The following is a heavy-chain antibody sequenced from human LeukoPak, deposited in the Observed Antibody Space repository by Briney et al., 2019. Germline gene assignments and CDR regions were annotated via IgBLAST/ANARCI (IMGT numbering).Heavy chain of an antibody. J-gene: IGHJ4*02. CDR3: TRRRDYGDS. CDR1: GFSISDYY. V-gene: IGHV3-11*01. Sequence: GGSLRLSCAASGFSISDYYMSWIRQAPGKGLEWIAYISSSVSTIYYTDSVKGRFTISRDNGNNSLYLQMDSLRAEDTAVYYCTRRRDYGDSWGQGTLVTVSS. CDR2: ISSSVSTI.